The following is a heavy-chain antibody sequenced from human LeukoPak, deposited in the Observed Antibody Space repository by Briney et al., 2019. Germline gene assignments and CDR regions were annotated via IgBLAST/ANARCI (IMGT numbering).Heavy chain of an antibody. CDR2: IYTSGST. D-gene: IGHD3-22*01. Sequence: SETLSLTCTVSGGSISSGSYYWSWIRQPAGKGLEWIGRIYTSGSTNYNPSLKSRVTISVDTSKNQFSLKLSSVTAADTAVYYCARGMAYYYDSSGYYYVGSSTHPTLFDYWGQGTLVTVSS. J-gene: IGHJ4*02. V-gene: IGHV4-61*02. CDR1: GGSISSGSYY. CDR3: ARGMAYYYDSSGYYYVGSSTHPTLFDY.